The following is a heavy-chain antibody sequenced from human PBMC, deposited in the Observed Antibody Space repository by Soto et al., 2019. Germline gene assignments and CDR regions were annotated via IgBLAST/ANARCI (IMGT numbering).Heavy chain of an antibody. CDR3: ARDKQWQHSYGMDV. D-gene: IGHD6-19*01. V-gene: IGHV4-59*01. CDR1: GGSISSYY. Sequence: SETLSLTCTVSGGSISSYYWSWIRQPPGKGLEWIGYIYYSGSTNYNPSLKSRVTISVDTSKNQFSLKLSSVTAADTAVYYCARDKQWQHSYGMDVWGQGTTVTVYS. CDR2: IYYSGST. J-gene: IGHJ6*02.